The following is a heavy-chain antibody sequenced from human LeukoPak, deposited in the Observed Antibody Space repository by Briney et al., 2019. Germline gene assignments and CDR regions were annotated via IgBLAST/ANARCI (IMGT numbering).Heavy chain of an antibody. CDR1: GFTFSSYG. D-gene: IGHD4-17*01. Sequence: QPGGSLRLSCAASGFTFSSYGMHWVRQAPGKGLEWVAVIWYDGSNKYYADSVKGRFTISRDNSKNTLYLQMNSLRDEDTAVYYCARTPTVSLAFDIWGQGTMVTVSS. CDR2: IWYDGSNK. V-gene: IGHV3-33*01. J-gene: IGHJ3*02. CDR3: ARTPTVSLAFDI.